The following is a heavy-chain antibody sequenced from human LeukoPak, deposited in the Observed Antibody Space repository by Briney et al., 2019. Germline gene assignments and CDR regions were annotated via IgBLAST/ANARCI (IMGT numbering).Heavy chain of an antibody. J-gene: IGHJ3*02. D-gene: IGHD6-19*01. Sequence: PSETLSLTCTVSGGSISSYYWSWIRQPPGKGLEWIGYIYYTGSTNYNPSLKSRVTLSIDTSKSQFSLKLSSVTAADTAVYYCAREVAVAGTRAFDIWGQGTMVTVSS. CDR2: IYYTGST. V-gene: IGHV4-59*01. CDR3: AREVAVAGTRAFDI. CDR1: GGSISSYY.